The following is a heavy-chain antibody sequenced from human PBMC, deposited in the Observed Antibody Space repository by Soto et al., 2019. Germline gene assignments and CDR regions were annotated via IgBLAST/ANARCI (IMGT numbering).Heavy chain of an antibody. CDR3: ARDLGSRWTGLHDY. CDR1: GGSISSYY. D-gene: IGHD6-13*01. J-gene: IGHJ4*02. V-gene: IGHV4-59*01. CDR2: IDYSGST. Sequence: SETLSLSCTVSGGSISSYYWSWIRQPPGKGLEWIGYIDYSGSTNYNPSLKSRVTISVDTSKNQFSLKLSSVTAADTAVYYCARDLGSRWTGLHDYWGQATLVTVSS.